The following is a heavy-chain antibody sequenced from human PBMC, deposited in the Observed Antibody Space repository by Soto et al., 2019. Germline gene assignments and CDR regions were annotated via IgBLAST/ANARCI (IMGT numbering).Heavy chain of an antibody. D-gene: IGHD3-22*01. CDR1: VYGFINYC. J-gene: IGHJ4*02. Sequence: PGESLKISCTGSVYGFINYCIAWVRQKPGQRLEWLWIIYPGESDSRYSPSFQGQVTFSADKSINNAYLHLNSLRAPDTAIYYCARDYYDSSGYFDYWGQGTLVKVSS. CDR3: ARDYYDSSGYFDY. CDR2: IYPGESDS. V-gene: IGHV5-51*01.